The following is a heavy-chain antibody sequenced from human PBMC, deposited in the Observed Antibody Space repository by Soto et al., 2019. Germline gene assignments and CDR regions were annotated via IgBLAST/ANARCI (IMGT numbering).Heavy chain of an antibody. CDR1: GYAVSNYG. CDR2: ISSYNGNT. Sequence: ASVKVSCKASGYAVSNYGINWVRQAPGQGLEWMGWISSYNGNTKYAQKLQGRITMTTDPSTSTGYMELRSLRSDDTAVYYCVKVRGVINAYDYWGQGTLVTVSS. D-gene: IGHD3-10*01. CDR3: VKVRGVINAYDY. V-gene: IGHV1-18*04. J-gene: IGHJ4*02.